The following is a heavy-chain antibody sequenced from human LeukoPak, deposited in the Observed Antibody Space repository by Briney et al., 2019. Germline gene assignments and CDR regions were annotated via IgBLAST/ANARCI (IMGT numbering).Heavy chain of an antibody. J-gene: IGHJ4*02. CDR2: INHNGGNT. Sequence: GGSLRLSCAASGFSVSRYWMSWVRQAPGKGLEWVSTINHNGGNTYYADSVKGRFTISRDNSKNTLYLQMNSLRAEDTAVYYCAKVYVWNEYYFDYWGQGTLVTVSS. V-gene: IGHV3-23*01. D-gene: IGHD1-1*01. CDR3: AKVYVWNEYYFDY. CDR1: GFSVSRYW.